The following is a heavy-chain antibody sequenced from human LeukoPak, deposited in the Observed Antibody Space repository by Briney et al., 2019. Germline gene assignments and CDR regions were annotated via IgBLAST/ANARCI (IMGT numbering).Heavy chain of an antibody. V-gene: IGHV3-30*18. D-gene: IGHD1-26*01. CDR3: AKDTDLWELLGYFDY. Sequence: GGSLRLSCAASGFTFSSYGMHWVRQAPGKGLEWVAVISYDGSNKYYADSVKGRFTISRDNSKNTLYLQMNSLRAEDTAVYYCAKDTDLWELLGYFDYWGQGTLVTVSS. J-gene: IGHJ4*02. CDR2: ISYDGSNK. CDR1: GFTFSSYG.